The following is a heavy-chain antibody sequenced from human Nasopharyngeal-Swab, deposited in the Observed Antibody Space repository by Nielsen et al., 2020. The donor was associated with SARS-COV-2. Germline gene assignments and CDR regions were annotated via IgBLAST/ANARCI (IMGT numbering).Heavy chain of an antibody. Sequence: GESLKISCAASGFTFRSYAMNWVRQAPGKGLEWVSGISGTGDNTYYADSVKGRFTISSDSSKNTLYLQMNSLRVEDTAVYYCAKDSGAGFCNDGSCFPTNHWGQGTLVTVSS. D-gene: IGHD2-15*01. CDR3: AKDSGAGFCNDGSCFPTNH. J-gene: IGHJ5*02. CDR2: ISGTGDNT. CDR1: GFTFRSYA. V-gene: IGHV3-23*01.